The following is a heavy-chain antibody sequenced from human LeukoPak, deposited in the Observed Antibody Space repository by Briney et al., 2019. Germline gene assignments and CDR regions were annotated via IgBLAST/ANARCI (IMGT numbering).Heavy chain of an antibody. CDR1: GFTFSSFI. V-gene: IGHV3-48*02. CDR2: FSTSSGTI. D-gene: IGHD3-10*01. Sequence: GGSLRLSCAASGFTFSSFIMNWVRQAPGKGLEWVSYFSTSSGTISYADSVKGRFNISRDDAKNSLYLEMNSLRDEDTAVYYCARNKDFGFDYWGQGTLVTVSS. J-gene: IGHJ4*02. CDR3: ARNKDFGFDY.